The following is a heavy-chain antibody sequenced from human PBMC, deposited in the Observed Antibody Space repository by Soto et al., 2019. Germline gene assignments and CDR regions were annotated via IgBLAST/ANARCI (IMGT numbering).Heavy chain of an antibody. Sequence: PVGSLRLSCAASGFTFSSYAMHWVRQAPGKGLEWVAVISYDGSNKYYADSVKGRFTISRDNSKNTLYLQMNSLRAEDTAVYYCERDYYDSSGYYHAFDIWGQGTMVTV. J-gene: IGHJ3*02. CDR1: GFTFSSYA. V-gene: IGHV3-30-3*01. D-gene: IGHD3-22*01. CDR2: ISYDGSNK. CDR3: ERDYYDSSGYYHAFDI.